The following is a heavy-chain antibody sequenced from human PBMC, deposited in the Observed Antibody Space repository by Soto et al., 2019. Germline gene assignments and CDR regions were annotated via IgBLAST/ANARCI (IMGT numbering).Heavy chain of an antibody. V-gene: IGHV1-18*01. J-gene: IGHJ4*02. CDR2: ASPLSATT. CDR1: GYTFTGYG. Sequence: QAQLVQSGADVKEPGASVKVSCKASGYTFTGYGITWVRQAPGQGLEWMGWASPLSATTNYAPKFQGRVTMTTDTSTNMAYMELRSLRSDDTAVYYCARGGTAEADFWGQGTLVTVSS. D-gene: IGHD2-21*02. CDR3: ARGGTAEADF.